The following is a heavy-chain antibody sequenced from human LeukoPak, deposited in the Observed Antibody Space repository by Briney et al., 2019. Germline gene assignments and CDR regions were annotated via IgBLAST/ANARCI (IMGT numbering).Heavy chain of an antibody. CDR1: DYSITRGYY. CDR2: IYHSGDT. D-gene: IGHD3-9*01. CDR3: ARPMGYDILTGAGPFDY. Sequence: SETLSLTCTVSDYSITRGYYWGWIRQPPGKGLEWIGSIYHSGDTYYNPSLKSRVTISVDTSKNQFSLKLSSVTAADTAVYYCARPMGYDILTGAGPFDYWGQGTLVTVSS. J-gene: IGHJ4*02. V-gene: IGHV4-38-2*02.